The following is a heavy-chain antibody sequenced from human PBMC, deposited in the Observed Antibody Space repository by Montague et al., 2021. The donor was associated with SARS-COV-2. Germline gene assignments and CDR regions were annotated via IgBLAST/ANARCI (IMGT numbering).Heavy chain of an antibody. CDR3: ARGQVTAFAILIVFPAAGALDS. J-gene: IGHJ3*01. V-gene: IGHV4-31*03. Sequence: TLSLTCTVSGGSISSGGYYWSWIRQHPGMGLEWIGYIYYSGSTYYNPSLKSRVTISVDTSKNQFSLKLSSVTVADAATYYCARGQVTAFAILIVFPAAGALDSWGRGTTVTVSS. CDR2: IYYSGST. D-gene: IGHD2-21*01. CDR1: GGSISSGGYY.